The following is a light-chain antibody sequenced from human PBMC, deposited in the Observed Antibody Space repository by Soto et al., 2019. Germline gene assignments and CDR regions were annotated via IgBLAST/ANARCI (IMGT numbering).Light chain of an antibody. CDR1: SSDVGRYNS. V-gene: IGLV2-14*03. J-gene: IGLJ1*01. CDR2: GVT. CDR3: SSYTSSSTNV. Sequence: QSALTQPASVSGSPGQSITISCTGTSSDVGRYNSVSWYQHHPGKAPKLLIYGVTNWPSGVSNRFSGSKSGNTASLTISGLQAEDEADYYCSSYTSSSTNVFGTGTKLTVL.